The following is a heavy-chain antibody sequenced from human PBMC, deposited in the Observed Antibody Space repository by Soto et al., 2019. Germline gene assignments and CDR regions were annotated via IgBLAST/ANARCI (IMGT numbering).Heavy chain of an antibody. J-gene: IGHJ4*02. Sequence: QVQLQESGPGLVKPSGTLSLTCAVSGGSISSSNWWSWVRQPPGKGLEWIGEIYHSGSTNYNPSHKSRVNISVDKSKNQFSLKLRSVTAADTAVYYCARDPSRGYSYGYFDYWGQGTLVTASS. V-gene: IGHV4-4*02. CDR3: ARDPSRGYSYGYFDY. CDR1: GGSISSSNW. D-gene: IGHD5-18*01. CDR2: IYHSGST.